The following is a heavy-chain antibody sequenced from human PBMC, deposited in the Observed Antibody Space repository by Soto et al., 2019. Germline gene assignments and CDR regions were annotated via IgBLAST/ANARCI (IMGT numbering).Heavy chain of an antibody. CDR2: IRSRSIDM. D-gene: IGHD2-2*01. V-gene: IGHV3-21*01. Sequence: EVQLVESGGGLVQPGESLSLSCAASGFTFRNYNINWVRQAPGKGLEWVSSIRSRSIDMYYADSVKGRFTISRDDAKNSLSLQMNGLRAEDTAVYCCVRESYPAKAFDIWGQGTMVTVSS. J-gene: IGHJ3*02. CDR1: GFTFRNYN. CDR3: VRESYPAKAFDI.